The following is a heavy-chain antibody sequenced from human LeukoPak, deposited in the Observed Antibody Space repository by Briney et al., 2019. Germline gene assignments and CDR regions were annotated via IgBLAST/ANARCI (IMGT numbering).Heavy chain of an antibody. D-gene: IGHD6-13*01. Sequence: SETLSLTCTVSGGSISSYYWSWIRQPPGKGLEWIGYIYYSGGTNYNPSLKSRVTISVDTSKNQFSLKLSSVTAADTAVYYCARVRIAAAVYLFDYWGQGTLVTVSS. CDR1: GGSISSYY. CDR3: ARVRIAAAVYLFDY. J-gene: IGHJ4*02. V-gene: IGHV4-59*01. CDR2: IYYSGGT.